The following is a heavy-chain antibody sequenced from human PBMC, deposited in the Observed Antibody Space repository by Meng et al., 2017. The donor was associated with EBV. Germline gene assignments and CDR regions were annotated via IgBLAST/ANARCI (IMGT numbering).Heavy chain of an antibody. Sequence: QVQLVQSAAEAKKPGSSVKVSCKTSGGPFRYYAISWVRQAPGPGLEWLGGFLPRLGAPNYAQKFHGRVKITAEESTSTHYMDLSSLRSEDTAIYYCASESGRGYTPDYWGQGTLVTVSS. D-gene: IGHD3-10*01. CDR2: FLPRLGAP. V-gene: IGHV1-69*01. CDR1: GGPFRYYA. J-gene: IGHJ4*02. CDR3: ASESGRGYTPDY.